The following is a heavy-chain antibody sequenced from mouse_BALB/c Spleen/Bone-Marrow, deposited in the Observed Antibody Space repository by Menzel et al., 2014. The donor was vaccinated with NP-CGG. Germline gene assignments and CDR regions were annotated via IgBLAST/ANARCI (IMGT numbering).Heavy chain of an antibody. J-gene: IGHJ4*01. CDR2: IWGDGNT. V-gene: IGHV2-6-7*01. Sequence: VQLQQSGPGLVAPSQCLSITCTVSGFSLTGYGVSWVRQTPGKGLEWMGMIWGDGNTDYNSALKSRLSINKDNSKSQVFLKMNCLQTDDTARYYCARDSFLITGALDYWGQGTSVTVSS. CDR1: GFSLTGYG. D-gene: IGHD2-4*01. CDR3: ARDSFLITGALDY.